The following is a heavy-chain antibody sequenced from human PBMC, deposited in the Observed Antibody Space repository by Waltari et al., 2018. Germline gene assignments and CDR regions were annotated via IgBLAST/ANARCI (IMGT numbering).Heavy chain of an antibody. Sequence: QVQLQQWGAGLLKPSETLSLTCAVYGGSFSGYYWSWIRQPPGKGLEWIGEINHSVSTNYNPSLKSRVTISVDTSKNQFSLKLSSVTAADTAVYYCARIDYGGNPWGDAFDIWGQGTMVTVSS. CDR1: GGSFSGYY. V-gene: IGHV4-34*01. D-gene: IGHD4-17*01. CDR3: ARIDYGGNPWGDAFDI. J-gene: IGHJ3*02. CDR2: INHSVST.